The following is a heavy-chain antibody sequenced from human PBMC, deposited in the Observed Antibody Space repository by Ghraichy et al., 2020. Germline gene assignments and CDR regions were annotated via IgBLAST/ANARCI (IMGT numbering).Heavy chain of an antibody. CDR1: GFTFSSYG. V-gene: IGHV3-30*18. J-gene: IGHJ4*02. CDR3: AKDGESAFDY. Sequence: GGSLRLSCAASGFTFSSYGMHWVRQAPGKGLEWVAVISYDGSNKYYADSVKGRFTISRDSSKNTLYLQMNSLRAEDTAVYYCAKDGESAFDYWGQGTLVTVSS. D-gene: IGHD3-10*01. CDR2: ISYDGSNK.